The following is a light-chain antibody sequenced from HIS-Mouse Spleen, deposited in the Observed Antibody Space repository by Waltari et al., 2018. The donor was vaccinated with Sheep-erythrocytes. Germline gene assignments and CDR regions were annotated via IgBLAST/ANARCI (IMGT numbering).Light chain of an antibody. V-gene: IGLV3-1*01. CDR2: QDS. Sequence: SYELTQQPSVSVSPGQTASITCSGDKLGDKYACWYQQKPGQSPVLVIYQDSKRPSGIPERFSGSKSGNTASLTISGLQAEDEADYYCCSYAGSYNHVFATGTKVTVL. J-gene: IGLJ1*01. CDR1: KLGDKY. CDR3: CSYAGSYNHV.